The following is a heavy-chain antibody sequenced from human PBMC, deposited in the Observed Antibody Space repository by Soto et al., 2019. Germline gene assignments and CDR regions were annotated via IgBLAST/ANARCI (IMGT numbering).Heavy chain of an antibody. CDR1: GLTFGSRA. Sequence: GGSLRLSCVASGLTFGSRAMTRVRQAPGEGLQWVSTITDTGGDAKYADSVRGRFVISRDNSKKTLYLQMTSLTSQDSAMSSCARGSADSYPRSRSFGCWG. J-gene: IGHJ4*01. V-gene: IGHV3-23*01. CDR3: ARGSADSYPRSRSFGC. CDR2: ITDTGGDA. D-gene: IGHD2-21*01.